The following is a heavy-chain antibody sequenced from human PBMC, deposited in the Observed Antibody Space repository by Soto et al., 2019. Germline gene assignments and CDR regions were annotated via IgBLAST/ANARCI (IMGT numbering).Heavy chain of an antibody. CDR3: ARGLSVTVTTPSYYFDP. Sequence: PSETLSLTCTVSGDSISSGDYYWSWIRQPPGKGLEWIGYIYYSGSTHYNPSLKSRVAMSVDTSKNQFSLKLNSMTAADTAVYYCARGLSVTVTTPSYYFDPWGQGTLVTVSS. J-gene: IGHJ4*02. CDR1: GDSISSGDYY. CDR2: IYYSGST. D-gene: IGHD4-17*01. V-gene: IGHV4-30-4*01.